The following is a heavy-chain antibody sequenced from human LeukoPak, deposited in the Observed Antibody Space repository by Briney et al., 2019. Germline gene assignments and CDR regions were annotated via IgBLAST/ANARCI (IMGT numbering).Heavy chain of an antibody. V-gene: IGHV4-39*01. CDR1: GGSITNTDSC. CDR2: IYYSGST. Sequence: SETLSLTCAVSGGSITNTDSCCGWIRQPPGKGLEWIGSIYYSGSTYYNPSLKSRVTISVDTSQNQFSLRLTSVTAADTAVYFCSASARNRESRSDAFEIWGQGTVVTVPS. D-gene: IGHD2/OR15-2a*01. J-gene: IGHJ3*02. CDR3: SASARNRESRSDAFEI.